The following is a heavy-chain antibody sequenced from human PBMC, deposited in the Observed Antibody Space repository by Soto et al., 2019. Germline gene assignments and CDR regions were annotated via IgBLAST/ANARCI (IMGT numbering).Heavy chain of an antibody. J-gene: IGHJ4*02. CDR1: CGSIISSSW. D-gene: IGHD1-7*01. V-gene: IGHV4-4*02. CDR2: IFESGAT. Sequence: PSETLSLTCAVSCGSIISSSWWTWVRQSPGKGLEWIGEIFESGATNYNPSLKSRLTMSVDKSKNQFSLNLSSLTAADTAVYFCTTSHAGELNNWGQGTLVTVSS. CDR3: TTSHAGELNN.